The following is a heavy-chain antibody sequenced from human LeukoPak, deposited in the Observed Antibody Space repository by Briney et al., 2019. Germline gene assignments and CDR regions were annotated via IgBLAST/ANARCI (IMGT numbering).Heavy chain of an antibody. CDR3: ARVVRDFYDPYYFDY. Sequence: SETLSLTCTVSGGSISSYYWSWIRQPPGKGLEWIGYIYHSGSTYYNPSLKSRVTISVDRSKNQFSLKLSSVTAADTAVYYCARVVRDFYDPYYFDYWGQGTLVTVSS. V-gene: IGHV4-59*12. J-gene: IGHJ4*02. CDR1: GGSISSYY. D-gene: IGHD3-3*01. CDR2: IYHSGST.